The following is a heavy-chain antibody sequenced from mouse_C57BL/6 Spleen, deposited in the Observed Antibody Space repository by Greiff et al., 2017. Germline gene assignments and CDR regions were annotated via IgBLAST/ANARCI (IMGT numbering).Heavy chain of an antibody. D-gene: IGHD4-1*01. CDR1: GFTFSDYG. CDR3: GRGELTGTLYAMDY. Sequence: EVTLVESGGGLVKPGGSLKLSCAASGFTFSDYGMHWVRQAPEKGLEWVAYISSGSSTIYYADTVKGRFTISRENAKNTLFLQMTSRRSEDTAMYYCGRGELTGTLYAMDYWGQGTSVTVSS. V-gene: IGHV5-17*01. J-gene: IGHJ4*01. CDR2: ISSGSSTI.